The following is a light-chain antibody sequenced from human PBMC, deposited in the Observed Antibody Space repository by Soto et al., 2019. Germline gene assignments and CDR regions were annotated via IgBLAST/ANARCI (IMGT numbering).Light chain of an antibody. CDR1: QSVSSN. CDR3: QQSYSTRIT. V-gene: IGKV3-15*01. Sequence: EIVMTQSPATLSVSPGERATLSCRASQSVSSNLAWYQQKPGQAPRLLIYGASTRATGIPARFSGSGSGTEFTLTISSLQPEDFATYYCQQSYSTRITFGQGTRLEIK. J-gene: IGKJ5*01. CDR2: GAS.